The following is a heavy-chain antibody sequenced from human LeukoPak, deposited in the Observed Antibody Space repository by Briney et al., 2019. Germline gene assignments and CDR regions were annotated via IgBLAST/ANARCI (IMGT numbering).Heavy chain of an antibody. CDR3: VRRASSWYY. CDR2: ISSGGSTI. J-gene: IGHJ4*02. V-gene: IGHV3-11*01. Sequence: GGSLRLSCAASGFTFCYYYMSWIRQAPGKGLEWVSYISSGGSTIYYADSVKGRFTISRDNAKNSLYLRMNSLRAEDTAVCYCVRRASSWYYWGQGTLVTVSS. D-gene: IGHD6-13*01. CDR1: GFTFCYYY.